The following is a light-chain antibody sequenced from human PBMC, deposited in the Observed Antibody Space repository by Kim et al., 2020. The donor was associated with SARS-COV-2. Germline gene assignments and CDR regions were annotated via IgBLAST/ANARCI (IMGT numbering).Light chain of an antibody. Sequence: PGKTGRVSCGGNSIGSKGVPWYQDKTGQAPILVIYYDSDRPSGIPERFSGSNSGNTATLTISRVEAGDEADYYCQVWVSSSDHRVVFGGGTKLTVL. J-gene: IGLJ2*01. CDR1: SIGSKG. CDR3: QVWVSSSDHRVV. V-gene: IGLV3-21*04. CDR2: YDS.